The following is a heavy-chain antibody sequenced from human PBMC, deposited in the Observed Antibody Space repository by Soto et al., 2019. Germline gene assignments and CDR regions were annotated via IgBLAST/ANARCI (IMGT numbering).Heavy chain of an antibody. Sequence: QVQLVESGGGVVQPGRSLRLSCAASGFTFSSYGMHWVRQAPGKGLEWVAVISYDGSKKYYADSVKGRFTISRDNSRNARYLQVDSLGAEDTVVYYCAKAINFDYWGQGTLVTVSS. CDR2: ISYDGSKK. J-gene: IGHJ4*02. CDR1: GFTFSSYG. CDR3: AKAINFDY. V-gene: IGHV3-30*18.